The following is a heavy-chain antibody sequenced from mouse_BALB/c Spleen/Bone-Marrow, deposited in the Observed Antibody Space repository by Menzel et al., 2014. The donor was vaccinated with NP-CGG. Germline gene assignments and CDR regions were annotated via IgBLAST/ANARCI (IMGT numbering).Heavy chain of an antibody. CDR1: GFTFSSFG. J-gene: IGHJ4*01. D-gene: IGHD2-4*01. Sequence: EVKLMESGGGLVQPGGSRKLSCAASGFTFSSFGMHWVRQAPEKGLEWVAYISSGSSTIYYADTVKGRFTISRDNPKNTLFPQMTSLRSEDTAMYYCTRKGALITHYYAMDYWGQGTSVTVSS. V-gene: IGHV5-17*02. CDR2: ISSGSSTI. CDR3: TRKGALITHYYAMDY.